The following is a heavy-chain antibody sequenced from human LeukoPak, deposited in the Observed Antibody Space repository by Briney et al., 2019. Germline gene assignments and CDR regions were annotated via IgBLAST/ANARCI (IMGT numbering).Heavy chain of an antibody. J-gene: IGHJ4*02. CDR2: IYHSGSI. CDR1: GASISSADHW. D-gene: IGHD1-26*01. CDR3: ARRIARGLWAFDS. V-gene: IGHV4-39*01. Sequence: SETLSLTCSVSGASISSADHWWAWIRQSPGMGLEWIGSIYHSGSIYYNPSLKRRLTISVETSRNQFSLRLNSLTAAETAVYYCARRIARGLWAFDSWGQGSLVTVTS.